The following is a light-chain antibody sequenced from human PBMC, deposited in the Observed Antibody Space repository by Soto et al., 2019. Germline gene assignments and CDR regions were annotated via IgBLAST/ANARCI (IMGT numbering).Light chain of an antibody. CDR2: DVS. V-gene: IGLV2-14*01. J-gene: IGLJ1*01. Sequence: QSVLTQPASVSGSPGQPITISCTGTSSDVGGYNYVSWYQQHPGKAPKVMIHDVSNRPSGVSNRFSGSKSGNTASLTISGLQAEDEADYYCNSYTTSSTYVFGTGTKVTVL. CDR1: SSDVGGYNY. CDR3: NSYTTSSTYV.